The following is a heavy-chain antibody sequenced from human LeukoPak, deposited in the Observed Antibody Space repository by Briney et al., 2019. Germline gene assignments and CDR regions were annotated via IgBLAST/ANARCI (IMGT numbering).Heavy chain of an antibody. Sequence: GGSLRLSCAASGFTFITCGMHWVRQAPGKGLEWVAFIRYDGSKEYYADSVKGRFTISRDNSKNTLYLQVNSLRPEDTAVYYCAKDLGYGSSIGPFQYWGQGTLVTVSS. D-gene: IGHD6-6*01. CDR2: IRYDGSKE. J-gene: IGHJ4*02. V-gene: IGHV3-30*02. CDR1: GFTFITCG. CDR3: AKDLGYGSSIGPFQY.